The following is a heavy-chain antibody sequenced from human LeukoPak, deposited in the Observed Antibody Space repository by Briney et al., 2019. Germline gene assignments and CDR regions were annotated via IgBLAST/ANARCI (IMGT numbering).Heavy chain of an antibody. V-gene: IGHV4-39*01. J-gene: IGHJ4*02. D-gene: IGHD3-16*02. Sequence: PSETLSLTCTVSGGSISSYYWGWIRQPPGKGLEWIGSIYYSGSTYYNPSLKSRVTISVDTSKNQFSLKLSSVTAADTAVYYCARHSPITFGGVIATYFDYWGQGTLVTVSS. CDR3: ARHSPITFGGVIATYFDY. CDR2: IYYSGST. CDR1: GGSISSYY.